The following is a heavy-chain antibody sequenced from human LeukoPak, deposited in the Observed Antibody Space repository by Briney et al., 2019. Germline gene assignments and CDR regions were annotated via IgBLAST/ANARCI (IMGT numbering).Heavy chain of an antibody. CDR1: GGSISSYY. D-gene: IGHD6-19*01. J-gene: IGHJ4*02. CDR3: ARGPWLAVDY. CDR2: IYYSGST. Sequence: PSETLSLTCTASGGSISSYYWSWIRQPPGKGLEWIGYIYYSGSTNYNPSLKSRVTLSVDTSKNQFSLKLSSVTAADTAVYYCARGPWLAVDYWGQGTLVTVSS. V-gene: IGHV4-59*01.